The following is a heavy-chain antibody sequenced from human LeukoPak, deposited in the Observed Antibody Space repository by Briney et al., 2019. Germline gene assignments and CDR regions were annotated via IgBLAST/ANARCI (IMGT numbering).Heavy chain of an antibody. Sequence: SETLSLTCTVSGGSISSGSYYWSWIRQPAGKGLEWIGRIYTSGSTNYNPSLKSRVTISVDTSKNQFSLKLSSVTAADTAVYYCARDLSTRHFDYWGQGTLVTVSS. D-gene: IGHD2-2*01. CDR3: ARDLSTRHFDY. J-gene: IGHJ4*02. CDR2: IYTSGST. CDR1: GGSISSGSYY. V-gene: IGHV4-61*02.